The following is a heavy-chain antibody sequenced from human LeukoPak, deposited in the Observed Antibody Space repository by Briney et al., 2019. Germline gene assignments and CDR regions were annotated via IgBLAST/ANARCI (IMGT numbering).Heavy chain of an antibody. CDR2: ISSSGSTI. Sequence: PGGSLRLSCAASGFTFSSYEMNWVRQAPGKGLEWVSYISSSGSTIYYADSVKGRFTISRDNAKTSLYLQMNSLRAEDTAVYYCARVDYGDNYGMDVWGKGTAVTVSS. V-gene: IGHV3-48*03. CDR3: ARVDYGDNYGMDV. D-gene: IGHD4-17*01. CDR1: GFTFSSYE. J-gene: IGHJ6*04.